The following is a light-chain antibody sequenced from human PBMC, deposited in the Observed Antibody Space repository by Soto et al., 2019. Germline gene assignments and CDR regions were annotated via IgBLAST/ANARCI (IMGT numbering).Light chain of an antibody. V-gene: IGLV2-14*01. CDR2: EVS. CDR1: SSDVGGYNS. Sequence: QSVLTQPASVSGSRGQSITISCTGTSSDVGGYNSVSWFQQHPSKAPKLIIYEVSHRPSGVSIRFSGSKSGNTASLTISGLQAEDEADYYCNSYRHSTTLVFGTGTKLTVL. J-gene: IGLJ1*01. CDR3: NSYRHSTTLV.